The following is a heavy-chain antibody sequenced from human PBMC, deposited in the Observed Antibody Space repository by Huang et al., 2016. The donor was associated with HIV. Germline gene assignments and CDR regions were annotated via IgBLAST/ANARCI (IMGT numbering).Heavy chain of an antibody. CDR1: GFKLSGFG. CDR2: ISYDGRSQ. J-gene: IGHJ4*02. V-gene: IGHV3-30*18. CDR3: AKESRWFSDFDH. Sequence: ESGGGVVQPGGSLRLSCAASGFKLSGFGIHWVRQAPGKGLEWVAVISYDGRSQFYTDSVKGRFTTSRDNSDNTLSLQMKGLRPDDTAVYYCAKESRWFSDFDHWGQGVLVSVSS. D-gene: IGHD2-15*01.